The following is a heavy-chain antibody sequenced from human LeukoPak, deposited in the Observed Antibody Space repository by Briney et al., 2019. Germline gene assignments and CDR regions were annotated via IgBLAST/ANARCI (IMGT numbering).Heavy chain of an antibody. CDR3: ARSGARGSWKLWCYFDY. J-gene: IGHJ4*02. CDR2: INHSGST. V-gene: IGHV4-34*01. CDR1: GGSFSGYY. D-gene: IGHD6-13*01. Sequence: SETLSLTCAVYGGSFSGYYWSWIRQPPGKGLEWIGEINHSGSTNYNPSLKSRVTISVDTSKNQFSLKLSSVTAADTAVYYCARSGARGSWKLWCYFDYWGQGTLVTVSS.